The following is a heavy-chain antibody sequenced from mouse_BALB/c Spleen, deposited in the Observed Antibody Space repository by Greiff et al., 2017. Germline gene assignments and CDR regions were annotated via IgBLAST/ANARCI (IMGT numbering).Heavy chain of an antibody. V-gene: IGHV5-6-3*01. CDR3: ARDRRGN. Sequence: EVQVVESGGGLVQPGGSLKLSCAASGFTFSSYGMSWVRQTPDKRLELVATINSNGGSTYYPDSVKGRFTISRDNAKNTLYLQMSSLKSEDTAMYYCARDRRGNWGQGTSVTVSS. J-gene: IGHJ4*01. CDR1: GFTFSSYG. CDR2: INSNGGST.